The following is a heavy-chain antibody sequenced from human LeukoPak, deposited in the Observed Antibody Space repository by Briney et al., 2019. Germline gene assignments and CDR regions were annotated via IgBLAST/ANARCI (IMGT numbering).Heavy chain of an antibody. CDR1: GFTFSSFY. J-gene: IGHJ4*02. V-gene: IGHV3-23*01. CDR2: INGSGDST. CDR3: ARLKTSGGWAWVYFDY. D-gene: IGHD2-8*02. Sequence: GGSLRLSCAASGFTFSSFYMGWVRQAPGKGLEWVSGINGSGDSTNYGGSVKGRFTMSRDNSKNTVYLQMNSLRDEDTAVYFCARLKTSGGWAWVYFDYWGQGTLVTVSS.